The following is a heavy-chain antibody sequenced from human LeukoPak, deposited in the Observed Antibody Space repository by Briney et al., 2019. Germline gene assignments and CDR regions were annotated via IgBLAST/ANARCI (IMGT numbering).Heavy chain of an antibody. CDR2: IYYSGST. D-gene: IGHD3-3*01. J-gene: IGHJ4*02. Sequence: SETLSLTCTVSGGSISSSSYYWGWIRQPPGKGLEWIGSIYYSGSTYYNPSLKSRVTISVDTSKNQFSLKLSSVTAADTAVYYCASYDFWSGYYRADYWGQGTLVTVSS. CDR3: ASYDFWSGYYRADY. V-gene: IGHV4-39*01. CDR1: GGSISSSSYY.